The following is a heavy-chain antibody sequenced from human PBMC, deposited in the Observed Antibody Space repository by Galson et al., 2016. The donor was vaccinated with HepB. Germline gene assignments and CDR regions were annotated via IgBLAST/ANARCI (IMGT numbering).Heavy chain of an antibody. V-gene: IGHV3-23*01. J-gene: IGHJ4*02. CDR3: SKGGIHVYNSENFFDY. CDR1: GFTFSSYA. CDR2: IIISGSNT. D-gene: IGHD5-24*01. Sequence: SLRLSCAASGFTFSSYAMTWVRQAPGKGLEWISTIIISGSNTYYADSVKGRFTISRDNSRNTLYLQLNSLGAEETALYYRSKGGIHVYNSENFFDYWGQGALVTVSS.